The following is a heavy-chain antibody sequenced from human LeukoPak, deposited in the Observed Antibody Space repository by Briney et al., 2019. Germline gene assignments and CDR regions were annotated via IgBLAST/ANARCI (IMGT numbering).Heavy chain of an antibody. CDR3: ARGGAKWELPN. J-gene: IGHJ4*02. Sequence: ASVKVSCKASGYTFISYDINWVRQATGQGLEWMGWMSPNSGDTGYAQQFQGRVTMTRDTSTSTVYMELSSLRSEDTAVYYCARGGAKWELPNWGQGTLVTVSS. CDR1: GYTFISYD. V-gene: IGHV1-8*01. CDR2: MSPNSGDT. D-gene: IGHD1-26*01.